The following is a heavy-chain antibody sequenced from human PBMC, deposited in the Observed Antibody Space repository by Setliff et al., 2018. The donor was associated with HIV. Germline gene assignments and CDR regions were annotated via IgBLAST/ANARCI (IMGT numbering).Heavy chain of an antibody. V-gene: IGHV1-18*01. Sequence: ASVKVSCKASSYTFTSYGISWVRQAPGQGLEWMGWISAYSGNTNYAQKLQGRVTMTTDTSTSTAYMELRSLRSDDTAVYYCARVAWYYSFWSGLGDAFDIWGQGTMVTVSS. CDR2: ISAYSGNT. CDR3: ARVAWYYSFWSGLGDAFDI. CDR1: SYTFTSYG. D-gene: IGHD3-3*01. J-gene: IGHJ3*02.